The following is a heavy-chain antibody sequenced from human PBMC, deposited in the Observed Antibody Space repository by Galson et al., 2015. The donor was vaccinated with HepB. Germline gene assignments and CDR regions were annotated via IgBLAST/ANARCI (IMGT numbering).Heavy chain of an antibody. Sequence: SLRLSCAASGFTFSNYVMSWVRQAPGKGLEWVSIISGDGDRIYYADSVKGRFTISRDNSKNALFLQMNNVRAEDTALYYCAKAEQSAIRGVFSNWGQGTLVTVSP. CDR3: AKAEQSAIRGVFSN. CDR1: GFTFSNYV. J-gene: IGHJ4*02. CDR2: ISGDGDRI. D-gene: IGHD3-10*01. V-gene: IGHV3-23*01.